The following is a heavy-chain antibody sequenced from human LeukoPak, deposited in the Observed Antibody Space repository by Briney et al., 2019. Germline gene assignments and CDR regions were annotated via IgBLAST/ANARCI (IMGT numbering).Heavy chain of an antibody. CDR2: TYYRSAWYN. CDR3: ARASYSSSWYWGFFGY. D-gene: IGHD6-13*01. V-gene: IGHV6-1*01. Sequence: SQTLSLTCAISGDSVSSNSAAWNWIRQSPSRGLEWLGRTYYRSAWYNDYAVSVKSRITINPDTYKNQFSLQLNSVTPEDTAVYYCARASYSSSWYWGFFGYWGQGTLVRVSS. J-gene: IGHJ4*02. CDR1: GDSVSSNSAA.